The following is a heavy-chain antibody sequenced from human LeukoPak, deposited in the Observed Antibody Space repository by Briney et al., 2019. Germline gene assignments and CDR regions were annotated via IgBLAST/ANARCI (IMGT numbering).Heavy chain of an antibody. CDR3: ARVFSLGSYSPYYFDY. Sequence: GASAKVSCKASGYTFTSYGISWVRQAPGQGLEWMGWISAYNGNTNYAQKLQGRVTMTTDTSTSTAYMELRSLRSEDTAVYYCARVFSLGSYSPYYFDYWGQGTLVTVSS. CDR1: GYTFTSYG. V-gene: IGHV1-18*01. J-gene: IGHJ4*02. D-gene: IGHD1-26*01. CDR2: ISAYNGNT.